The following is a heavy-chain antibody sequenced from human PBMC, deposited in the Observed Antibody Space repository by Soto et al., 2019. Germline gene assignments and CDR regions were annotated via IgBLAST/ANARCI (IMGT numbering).Heavy chain of an antibody. CDR1: GFSVSNNF. V-gene: IGHV3-66*01. Sequence: EVQLVESGGGLVQPGGSLTLSCTASGFSVSNNFLKWVRQAPGKGLEWVSLIFSGGDTRYADFVRGRFTISRDNSKNTVYPQMNSLRVEDAAVYYCARDGGPHRTNGVWGQGTMVTVSS. CDR2: IFSGGDT. CDR3: ARDGGPHRTNGV. J-gene: IGHJ3*01. D-gene: IGHD2-8*01.